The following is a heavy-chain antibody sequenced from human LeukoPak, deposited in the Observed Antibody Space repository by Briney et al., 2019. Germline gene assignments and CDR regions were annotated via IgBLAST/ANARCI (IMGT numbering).Heavy chain of an antibody. D-gene: IGHD3-22*01. CDR2: ISGSGDNT. J-gene: IGHJ4*02. V-gene: IGHV3-23*01. Sequence: GGSLRPSCSASGFTFSSSAMSWVRQAPGKGLEWVSGISGSGDNTYYADSVKGRFTISRDNSKNTLYVQVNSLGTEDTAAYYCAKGSYYDSSGSFYFDYWGQGTLVTVSS. CDR1: GFTFSSSA. CDR3: AKGSYYDSSGSFYFDY.